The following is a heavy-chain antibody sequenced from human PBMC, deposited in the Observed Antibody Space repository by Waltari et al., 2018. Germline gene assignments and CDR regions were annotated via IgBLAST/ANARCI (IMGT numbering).Heavy chain of an antibody. CDR1: GFTFDDYA. CDR2: IGWNSGAI. J-gene: IGHJ4*02. Sequence: EVQLVASGGGLVQPGRSLRDSCVGSGFTFDDYAMYWVRQRPGKGLEWVSGIGWNSGAIGYADSVRGRFSTYRDNAKKSLYLQMNSLRTEDTAVYYCARDGYNVAFDYWGQGTLVSVSS. V-gene: IGHV3-9*01. D-gene: IGHD1-1*01. CDR3: ARDGYNVAFDY.